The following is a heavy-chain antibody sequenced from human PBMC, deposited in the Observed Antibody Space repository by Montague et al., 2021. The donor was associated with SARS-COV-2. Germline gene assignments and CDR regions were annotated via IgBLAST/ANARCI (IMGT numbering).Heavy chain of an antibody. Sequence: SETLSLTCTVSGGSTSSYYWSWIRQPPGKGLEWIGYIYYSGSTNYNPSLKSRVTISVDTSKNQFSLKLSSATAADAAVYYCARGDVVVVAANDYYYGMDVWGQGTTVTVSS. CDR1: GGSTSSYY. J-gene: IGHJ6*02. CDR3: ARGDVVVVAANDYYYGMDV. CDR2: IYYSGST. V-gene: IGHV4-59*01. D-gene: IGHD2-15*01.